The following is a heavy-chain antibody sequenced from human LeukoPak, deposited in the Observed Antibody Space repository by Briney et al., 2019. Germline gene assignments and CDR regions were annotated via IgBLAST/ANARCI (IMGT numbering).Heavy chain of an antibody. Sequence: QTGGSLRLSCAASGFTINTYGMNWVRQAPGKGLEWVATISADGLNTYYTDSVKGRFTISRDDSKNALSLQMTSLRSEDTAMYYCAKERYSSGWFYFDYWGQGTLVTVSS. J-gene: IGHJ4*02. CDR3: AKERYSSGWFYFDY. D-gene: IGHD6-19*01. V-gene: IGHV3-30*18. CDR1: GFTINTYG. CDR2: ISADGLNT.